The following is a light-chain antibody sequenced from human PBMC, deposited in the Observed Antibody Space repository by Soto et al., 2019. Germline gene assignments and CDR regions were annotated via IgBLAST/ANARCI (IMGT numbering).Light chain of an antibody. V-gene: IGKV3-15*01. CDR2: GAS. CDR3: QQYNNWPPIT. J-gene: IGKJ2*01. CDR1: QSVSSN. Sequence: EVVMTQSPATLSVSPGERATLSCRASQSVSSNLAWYQQKPGQAPRLLIYGASTRATGIPARFSGSGSGTEFTLTISSLQSEDFAIDYCQQYNNWPPITFGQGTKLEIK.